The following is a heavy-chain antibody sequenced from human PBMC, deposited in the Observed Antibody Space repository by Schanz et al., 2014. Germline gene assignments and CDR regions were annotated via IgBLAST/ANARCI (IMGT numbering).Heavy chain of an antibody. J-gene: IGHJ4*02. CDR1: GYMFDTYG. D-gene: IGHD3-10*01. Sequence: QVRLVQSGAEAREPGASVKVSCKATGYMFDTYGFAWVRQAPGQGLEWMGWISTYNGHTRYGQKFQDRLSLTTDTETATAHVELRSLRTDDTAVYYCARAPTRMNMFRGVTYFFDYWGQGTLVTVSS. V-gene: IGHV1-18*04. CDR3: ARAPTRMNMFRGVTYFFDY. CDR2: ISTYNGHT.